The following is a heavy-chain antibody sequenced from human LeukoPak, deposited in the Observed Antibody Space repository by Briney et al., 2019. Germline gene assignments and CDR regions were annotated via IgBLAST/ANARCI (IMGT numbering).Heavy chain of an antibody. Sequence: PSQTLSLTCTVSGGSISSGGYYWSWIRQHPGKGLEWIGHISYSGSTYYNPSLNSRVTISVGTSKSQFSLKLSSVTAADTAVYYCARVRGYSYGELDSWGQGTLVIVSS. V-gene: IGHV4-31*03. CDR3: ARVRGYSYGELDS. CDR2: ISYSGST. J-gene: IGHJ4*02. CDR1: GGSISSGGYY. D-gene: IGHD5-18*01.